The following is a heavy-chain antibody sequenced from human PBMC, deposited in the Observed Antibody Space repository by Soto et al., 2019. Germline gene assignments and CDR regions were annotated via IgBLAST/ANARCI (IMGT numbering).Heavy chain of an antibody. CDR1: GFTFSSYA. CDR2: ISGSGGST. CDR3: AKVPAAAGTPKPFDY. Sequence: GGSLRLSCAASGFTFSSYAMSWVRQAPGKGLEWVSAISGSGGSTYYADSVKGRFTISRDNSKNTLYLQMNSLRAEDTAVYYCAKVPAAAGTPKPFDYWGQGTLVTVSS. D-gene: IGHD6-13*01. V-gene: IGHV3-23*01. J-gene: IGHJ4*02.